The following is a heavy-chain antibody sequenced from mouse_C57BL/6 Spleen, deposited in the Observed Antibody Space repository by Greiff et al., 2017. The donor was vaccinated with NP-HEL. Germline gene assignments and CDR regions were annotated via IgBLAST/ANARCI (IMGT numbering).Heavy chain of an antibody. D-gene: IGHD1-1*01. CDR3: ARWDYGSSYDAMDY. CDR2: ISSGSSTL. CDR1: GFTFSDYG. J-gene: IGHJ4*01. V-gene: IGHV5-17*01. Sequence: EVQVVESGGGLVKPGGSLKLSCAASGFTFSDYGMHWVRQAPEKGLEWVAYISSGSSTLYYADTVKGRFTISRDNAKNTLFLQMTSLRSEDTAMYYCARWDYGSSYDAMDYWGQGTSVTVSS.